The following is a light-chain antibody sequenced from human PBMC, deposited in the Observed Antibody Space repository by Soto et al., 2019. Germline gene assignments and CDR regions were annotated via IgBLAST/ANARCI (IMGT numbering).Light chain of an antibody. CDR3: SSYSSSSTFV. Sequence: QPVLTQPASVSGSPGQSITISCTGTSSDVGGYNYVSWYQQHPGKAPKLMIYEVSFRPSGVSNRFSGSKSSNTAYLTISGLQAEDESDYYCSSYSSSSTFVFGTGTKLTVL. CDR1: SSDVGGYNY. J-gene: IGLJ1*01. V-gene: IGLV2-14*01. CDR2: EVS.